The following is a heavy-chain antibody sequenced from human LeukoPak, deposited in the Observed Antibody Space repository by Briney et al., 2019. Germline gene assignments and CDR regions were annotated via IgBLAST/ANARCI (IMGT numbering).Heavy chain of an antibody. V-gene: IGHV1-18*01. CDR1: GGTFSSYA. Sequence: ASVKVSCKASGGTFSSYAISWVRQAPGQGLEWMGWINAYNGNTNYAQKLQGRVTITTDTSTSAAYMELRSLRSDDTAVYYCARGGYNWNDPDAFDIWGQGTMVTVSS. CDR3: ARGGYNWNDPDAFDI. D-gene: IGHD1-1*01. J-gene: IGHJ3*02. CDR2: INAYNGNT.